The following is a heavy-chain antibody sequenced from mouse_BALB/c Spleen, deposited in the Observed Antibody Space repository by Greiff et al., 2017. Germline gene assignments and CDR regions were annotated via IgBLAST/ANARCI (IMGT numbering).Heavy chain of an antibody. Sequence: VQLQQSGAELVRSGASVKLSCTASGFNIKDYYMHWVKQRPEQGLEWIGWIDPENGDTEYAPKFQGKATMTADTSSNTAYLQLSSLTSEDSAVYYCARYGNYPLYFDVWGAGTTVTVSS. V-gene: IGHV14-4*02. J-gene: IGHJ1*01. D-gene: IGHD2-1*01. CDR2: IDPENGDT. CDR1: GFNIKDYY. CDR3: ARYGNYPLYFDV.